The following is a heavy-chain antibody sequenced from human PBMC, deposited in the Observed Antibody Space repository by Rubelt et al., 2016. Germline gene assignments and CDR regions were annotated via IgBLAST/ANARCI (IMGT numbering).Heavy chain of an antibody. J-gene: IGHJ6*02. CDR2: INHSGIT. CDR1: GGSFSGYY. V-gene: IGHV4-34*01. D-gene: IGHD2/OR15-2a*01. CDR3: ARGITVKTRNIGMLGPGMDV. Sequence: QVQLQQWDAGLLKPSETLSLTCAVYGGSFSGYYWSWIRQPPGEGLEWIGEINHSGITNYNASLKSRLTISVDTSKNQFSLHLSSVTAADTAVYYCARGITVKTRNIGMLGPGMDVWGQGTTVTVSS.